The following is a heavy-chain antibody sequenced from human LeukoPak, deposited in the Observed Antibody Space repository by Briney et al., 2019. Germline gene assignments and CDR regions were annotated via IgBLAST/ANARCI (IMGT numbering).Heavy chain of an antibody. Sequence: PGGSLRLSCAASGFTFTNYGMNWVRQPPGKGLEWVSSISSSGTSIDYADSVKGRFTVSRDSATNSLYLQMNSLRAKDTAVYYCARTAKDIVIVPASYYMDVWGKGTTVTVSS. J-gene: IGHJ6*03. CDR1: GFTFTNYG. V-gene: IGHV3-21*01. CDR3: ARTAKDIVIVPASYYMDV. CDR2: ISSSGTSI. D-gene: IGHD2-2*01.